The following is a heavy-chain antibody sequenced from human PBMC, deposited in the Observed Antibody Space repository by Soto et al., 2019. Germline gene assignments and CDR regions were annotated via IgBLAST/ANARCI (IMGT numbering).Heavy chain of an antibody. CDR1: GYSFRSYW. Sequence: GESLKISCKGSGYSFRSYWIGWVRQMPGKGLEWMGFVYPADSETEYSPSFQGQVTLSANKSINTAYLQWSSLKASDTAMYFCARVKGDNNRTQFDYWGQGTLVTVSS. J-gene: IGHJ4*02. CDR3: ARVKGDNNRTQFDY. D-gene: IGHD1-20*01. V-gene: IGHV5-51*01. CDR2: VYPADSET.